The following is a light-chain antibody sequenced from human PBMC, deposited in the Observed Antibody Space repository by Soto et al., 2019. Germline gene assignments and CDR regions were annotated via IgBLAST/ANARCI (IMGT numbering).Light chain of an antibody. CDR1: QAVNSW. Sequence: DNQLTQSPSSISASVGDRVTITCRASQAVNSWLAWFQQKPGMAPKLVIYDVSSLQCGVPSRFSGSGSGTEFTLTISSLQPEDFATYYCQQSNNHPISFGQGTRLEIK. CDR2: DVS. J-gene: IGKJ5*01. V-gene: IGKV1-12*01. CDR3: QQSNNHPIS.